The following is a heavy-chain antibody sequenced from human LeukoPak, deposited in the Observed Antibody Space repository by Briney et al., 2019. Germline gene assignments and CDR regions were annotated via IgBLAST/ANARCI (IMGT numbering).Heavy chain of an antibody. D-gene: IGHD6-19*01. V-gene: IGHV3-23*01. CDR1: EFTFNNYA. CDR3: AKVGAVAADSAWFDP. J-gene: IGHJ5*02. Sequence: PGGSLRLSCAASEFTFNNYAMSWVRQVPGKGLEWVSAISGNGGKTYYADSVKGRFTISRDNSKSTLYLQMNSLRAEDTAVYHCAKVGAVAADSAWFDPWGQGTLVTVSS. CDR2: ISGNGGKT.